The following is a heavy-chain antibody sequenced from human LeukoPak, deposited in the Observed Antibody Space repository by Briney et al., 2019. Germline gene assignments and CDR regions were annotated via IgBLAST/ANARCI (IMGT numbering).Heavy chain of an antibody. Sequence: GGSLRLSCAASGFTFSSSTMNWVRQAPGKGLEWVSSISGGSIYICYADSVKGRFTISRDNGKNSLYLQMNSLRAEDTAVYYCASDKTAQLDNYYYYMDVWGKGTTVTISS. J-gene: IGHJ6*03. CDR1: GFTFSSST. CDR3: ASDKTAQLDNYYYYMDV. V-gene: IGHV3-21*06. CDR2: ISGGSIYI. D-gene: IGHD6-13*01.